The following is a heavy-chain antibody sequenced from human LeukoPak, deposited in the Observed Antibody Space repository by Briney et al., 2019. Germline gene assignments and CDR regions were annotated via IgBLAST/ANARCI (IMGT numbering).Heavy chain of an antibody. CDR1: GYTFTSYA. D-gene: IGHD3-16*02. CDR2: INPNSGGT. V-gene: IGHV1-2*02. Sequence: GASVKVSCKASGYTFTSYAMNWVRQAPGQGLEWMGWINPNSGGTNYAQKFQGRVTMTRDTSISTAYMELSRLRSDDTAVYYCAREILRLGELSGGEGYAFDIWGQGTMVTVSS. CDR3: AREILRLGELSGGEGYAFDI. J-gene: IGHJ3*02.